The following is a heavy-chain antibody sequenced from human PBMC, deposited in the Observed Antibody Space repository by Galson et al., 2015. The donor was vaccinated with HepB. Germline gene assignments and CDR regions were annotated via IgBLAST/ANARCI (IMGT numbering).Heavy chain of an antibody. CDR1: GFTFSSYG. V-gene: IGHV3-30*18. CDR2: ISYDGSNK. D-gene: IGHD6-13*01. CDR3: AKDRDSSSWHAAPWGDAFDI. J-gene: IGHJ3*02. Sequence: SLRLSCAASGFTFSSYGMHWVRQAPGKGLEWVAVISYDGSNKYYADSVKGRFTISRDNSKNTLYLQMNSLRAEDTAVYYCAKDRDSSSWHAAPWGDAFDIWGQGTMVTVSS.